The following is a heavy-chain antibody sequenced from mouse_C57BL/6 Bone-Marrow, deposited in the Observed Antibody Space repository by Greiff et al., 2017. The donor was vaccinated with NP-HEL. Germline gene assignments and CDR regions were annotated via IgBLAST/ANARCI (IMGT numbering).Heavy chain of an antibody. V-gene: IGHV5-6*01. Sequence: EVQLVESGGDLVKPGGSLKLSCAASGFTFSSYGMSWVRPTPDKRLEWVATISSGGSYTYYPDSVKGRFTISRDNAKNTLYLQMSSLKSEDTAMYYCARRRLLSYYFDYWGQGTTLTVSS. J-gene: IGHJ2*01. CDR3: ARRRLLSYYFDY. D-gene: IGHD2-3*01. CDR2: ISSGGSYT. CDR1: GFTFSSYG.